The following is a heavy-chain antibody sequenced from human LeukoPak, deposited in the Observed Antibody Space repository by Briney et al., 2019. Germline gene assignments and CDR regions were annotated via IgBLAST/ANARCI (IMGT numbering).Heavy chain of an antibody. V-gene: IGHV5-51*01. D-gene: IGHD3-16*01. J-gene: IGHJ4*02. CDR1: GYTFTHQW. Sequence: GESLKISCKASGYTFTHQWIGWVRQMSGSGLEWMGIIYPRDSDTIYSPSFQGHVTISADTSINTAYLEWSSLEASDTAIYYCARHSDIIGAIWGQGTLVTVSS. CDR2: IYPRDSDT. CDR3: ARHSDIIGAI.